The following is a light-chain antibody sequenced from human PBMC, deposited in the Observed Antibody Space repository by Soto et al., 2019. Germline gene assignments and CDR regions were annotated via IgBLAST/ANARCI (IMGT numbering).Light chain of an antibody. CDR2: DAS. J-gene: IGKJ5*01. V-gene: IGKV1-9*01. Sequence: DIQLTQSPSLLSASVGDRVTITCRASQDISSSLAWYQQKSGKAPKPLIYDASTLQSGVPSRFSGSGSGTEFSLTINSLQPEDFATYYCQKLNTFPLTCGQGTRLEIK. CDR1: QDISSS. CDR3: QKLNTFPLT.